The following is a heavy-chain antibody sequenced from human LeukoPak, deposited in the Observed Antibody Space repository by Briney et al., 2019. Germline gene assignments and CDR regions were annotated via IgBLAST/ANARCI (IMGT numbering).Heavy chain of an antibody. J-gene: IGHJ4*02. V-gene: IGHV3-23*01. CDR2: IGGGGDRT. Sequence: SGGSLRLSCAASGFTFSSYAMSWVRQSPGKGLEWVSTIGGGGDRTFYADSVTGRFTISRDNSKNTLYLQMNSLRAEDTAVYYWAKDYYDSSGPTYYLDYWGQGTLVTVSS. CDR1: GFTFSSYA. D-gene: IGHD3-22*01. CDR3: AKDYYDSSGPTYYLDY.